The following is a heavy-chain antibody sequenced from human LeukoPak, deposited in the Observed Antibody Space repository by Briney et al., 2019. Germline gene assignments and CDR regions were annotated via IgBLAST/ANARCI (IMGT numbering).Heavy chain of an antibody. CDR2: INHSGST. Sequence: NPSETLSLTCAVYGGSFSGYYWSWIRQPPGKGLEWIGEINHSGSTNYNPSLKSRVTISLNTSKNQFSLKVISMTAADTAAYYCTKSDGYGLIRICGRGTMVTVSS. CDR1: GGSFSGYY. V-gene: IGHV4-34*03. J-gene: IGHJ3*02. CDR3: TKSDGYGLIRI. D-gene: IGHD3-10*01.